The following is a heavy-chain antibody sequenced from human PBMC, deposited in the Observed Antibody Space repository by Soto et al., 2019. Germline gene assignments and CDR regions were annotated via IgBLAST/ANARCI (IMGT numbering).Heavy chain of an antibody. V-gene: IGHV3-21*01. D-gene: IGHD2-15*01. CDR3: ARDMEAVVTGLVYYYYGMDV. CDR2: ISSSSSYI. J-gene: IGHJ6*01. CDR1: GFTFSSYS. Sequence: EVQLVESGGGLVKPGGSLRLSCAASGFTFSSYSMNWVRQAPGKGLEWVSSISSSSSYIYYADSVKGRFTISRDNAKNSLYLQMNSLRAEDTAVYYCARDMEAVVTGLVYYYYGMDVW.